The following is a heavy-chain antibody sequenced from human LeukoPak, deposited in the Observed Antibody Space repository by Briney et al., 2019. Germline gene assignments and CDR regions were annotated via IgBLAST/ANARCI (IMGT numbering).Heavy chain of an antibody. CDR3: ARHIPGTPYFDY. V-gene: IGHV4-59*08. D-gene: IGHD2-15*01. CDR1: GGSITNYY. CDR2: IYYSGST. J-gene: IGHJ4*02. Sequence: PSETLSLTCTVSGGSITNYYWSWIRQPPGKGLEWIGYIYYSGSTNYNPPLKSRVTISVETSKNQFSLRLRSVTAADTAVYYCARHIPGTPYFDYWGQGTLVTVSS.